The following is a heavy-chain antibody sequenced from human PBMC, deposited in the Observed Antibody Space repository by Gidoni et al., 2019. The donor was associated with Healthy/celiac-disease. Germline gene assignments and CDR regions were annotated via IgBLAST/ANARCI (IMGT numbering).Heavy chain of an antibody. D-gene: IGHD4-17*01. V-gene: IGHV4-61*01. Sequence: QVQLQESGPGLVKPSETLSLTCTVSGGSVSSGSYYWSWIRQPPGKGLEWIGYIYYSGSTNYTPSLKSRVTISVDTSKNQFSLKLSSVTAADTAVYYCAVPWGAHDYGDYLNPWYFDLWGRGTLVTVSS. CDR1: GGSVSSGSYY. CDR2: IYYSGST. CDR3: AVPWGAHDYGDYLNPWYFDL. J-gene: IGHJ2*01.